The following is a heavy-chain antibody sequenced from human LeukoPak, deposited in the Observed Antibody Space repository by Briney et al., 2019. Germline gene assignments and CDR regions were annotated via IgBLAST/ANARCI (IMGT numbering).Heavy chain of an antibody. CDR3: ARVGYSYGLDYFDY. CDR2: ISSSGSTI. V-gene: IGHV3-48*03. J-gene: IGHJ4*02. Sequence: GGSLRLSCGASGFTFSSYEMNWVRQAPGKGLEWASYISSSGSTIYYSDSVKGRFTISRDNAKNSLCLQMNSLRAEDTAVYYCARVGYSYGLDYFDYWGQGNLVTVSS. CDR1: GFTFSSYE. D-gene: IGHD5-18*01.